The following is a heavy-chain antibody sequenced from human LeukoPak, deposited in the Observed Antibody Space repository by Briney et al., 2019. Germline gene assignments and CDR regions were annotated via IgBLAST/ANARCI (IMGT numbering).Heavy chain of an antibody. CDR3: ARRPTGSIAVASNYFDY. J-gene: IGHJ4*02. Sequence: PSETLSLTCTVSGGSISISTYYWGWIRQPPGKGLEWVGNIYYSGSTYYNPSLKSRVTISVDTSKNQFSLKQSSVTAADTAVYYCARRPTGSIAVASNYFDYWGQGTLVTVSS. CDR2: IYYSGST. V-gene: IGHV4-39*01. CDR1: GGSISISTYY. D-gene: IGHD6-19*01.